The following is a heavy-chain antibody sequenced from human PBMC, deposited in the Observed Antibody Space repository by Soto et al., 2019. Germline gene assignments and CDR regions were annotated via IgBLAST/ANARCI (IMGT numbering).Heavy chain of an antibody. J-gene: IGHJ4*02. V-gene: IGHV4-39*01. CDR1: GGSITSRSSY. CDR3: ATTRGLAVGGSFNY. CDR2: FFSGST. D-gene: IGHD6-13*01. Sequence: SETLSLTCSVSGGSITSRSSYWAWIRQPPGKGLEWIGTFFSGSTFSNPSLRSRVTISKDTSRNQFSLKLTSVAATDTAMYYCATTRGLAVGGSFNYWGQGXLVTVSS.